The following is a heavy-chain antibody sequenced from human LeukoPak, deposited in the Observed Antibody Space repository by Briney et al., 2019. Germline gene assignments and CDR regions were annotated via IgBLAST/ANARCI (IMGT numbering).Heavy chain of an antibody. Sequence: KTGGSLRLSCAASGFTFSSYSMNWVRQAPGKGLEWVSSISSSRSYIYYADSVEGRFAISRDNAKNSLYLQMNSLRAEDTAVYYCARVKDCSSTSCPYNYGMDVWGQGTTVTVSS. CDR1: GFTFSSYS. V-gene: IGHV3-21*01. CDR3: ARVKDCSSTSCPYNYGMDV. D-gene: IGHD2-2*01. J-gene: IGHJ6*02. CDR2: ISSSRSYI.